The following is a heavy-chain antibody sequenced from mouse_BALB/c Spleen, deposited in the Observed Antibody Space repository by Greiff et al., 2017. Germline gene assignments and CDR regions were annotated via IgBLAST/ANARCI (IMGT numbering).Heavy chain of an antibody. D-gene: IGHD2-14*01. V-gene: IGHV2-9*02. CDR1: GFSLTSYG. J-gene: IGHJ2*01. CDR2: IWAGGST. Sequence: VKLVESGPGLVAPSQSLSITCTVSGFSLTSYGVHWVRQPPGKGLEWLGVIWAGGSTNYNSALMSRLSISKDNSKSQVFLKMNSLQTDDTAMYYCARTGGGPIGLDYWGQGTTLTVSS. CDR3: ARTGGGPIGLDY.